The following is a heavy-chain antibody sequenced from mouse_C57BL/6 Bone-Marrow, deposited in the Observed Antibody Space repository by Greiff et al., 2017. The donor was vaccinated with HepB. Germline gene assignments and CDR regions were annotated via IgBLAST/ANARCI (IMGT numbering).Heavy chain of an antibody. CDR2: INPNNGGT. V-gene: IGHV1-26*01. J-gene: IGHJ2*01. CDR3: AREGDLLWSDY. D-gene: IGHD2-1*01. Sequence: EVQLQQSGPELVKPGASVKISCKASGYTFTDYYMNWVKQSHGKSLEWIGDINPNNGGTSYNQKFKGKATLTVDKSSSTAYMGLRSLTSEDSAVYYGAREGDLLWSDYGGQGTTLTGSS. CDR1: GYTFTDYY.